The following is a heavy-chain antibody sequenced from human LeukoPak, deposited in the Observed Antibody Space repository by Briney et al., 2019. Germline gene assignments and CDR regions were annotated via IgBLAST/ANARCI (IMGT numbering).Heavy chain of an antibody. CDR2: IYTSGST. CDR1: GGSISSGSYY. CDR3: ARDRYDSKRYYYYMDV. J-gene: IGHJ6*03. D-gene: IGHD3-3*01. Sequence: PSETLSLTCTVSGGSISSGSYYWRWLRQPAGKGLEWIGRIYTSGSTNYNPSLKSRVTISVDTSKNQFSLKLSSVTAADTAVYYCARDRYDSKRYYYYMDVWGKGTTVTVSS. V-gene: IGHV4-61*02.